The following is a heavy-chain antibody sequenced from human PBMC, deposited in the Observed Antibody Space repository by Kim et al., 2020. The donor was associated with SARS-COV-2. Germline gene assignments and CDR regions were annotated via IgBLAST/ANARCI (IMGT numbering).Heavy chain of an antibody. CDR3: ARGEYDDSSGYYGGGFAFDI. CDR1: GFTVSSNY. V-gene: IGHV3-66*01. J-gene: IGHJ3*02. CDR2: IYSGGST. D-gene: IGHD3-22*01. Sequence: GGSLRLSCAASGFTVSSNYMSWVRQAPGKGLEWVSVIYSGGSTYYADSVKGRFTISRDNSKNTLYLQMNSLRAEDTAVYYCARGEYDDSSGYYGGGFAFDIWGQGTMVTVSS.